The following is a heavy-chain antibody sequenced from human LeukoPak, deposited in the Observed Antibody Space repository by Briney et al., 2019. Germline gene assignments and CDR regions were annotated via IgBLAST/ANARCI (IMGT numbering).Heavy chain of an antibody. V-gene: IGHV3-23*01. J-gene: IGHJ4*02. CDR3: AKDSAKKYDDY. CDR1: GFTFSTFA. Sequence: GGSLRLSCAASGFTFSTFAMIWVRQPPGKGLEWVSSIFPSGGEIHYADSVRGRFTISRENSKNTLYLQMNSLRAEDTAVYYCAKDSAKKYDDYWGQGTLVTVSS. CDR2: IFPSGGEI. D-gene: IGHD2/OR15-2a*01.